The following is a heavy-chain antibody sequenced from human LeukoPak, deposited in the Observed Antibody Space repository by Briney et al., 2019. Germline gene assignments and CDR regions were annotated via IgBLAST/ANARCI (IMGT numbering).Heavy chain of an antibody. J-gene: IGHJ6*02. Sequence: GGSLRLSCAASGFTFSDYYMSWIRQAPGKGLEWVTYISSSGSTIYYADSVKGRFTISRDNAKNSLYLQMNSLRAEDTAVYYCASGGPRTMVREPPQANYYYGMDVWGQGTTVTDSS. CDR3: ASGGPRTMVREPPQANYYYGMDV. CDR2: ISSSGSTI. V-gene: IGHV3-11*04. D-gene: IGHD3-10*01. CDR1: GFTFSDYY.